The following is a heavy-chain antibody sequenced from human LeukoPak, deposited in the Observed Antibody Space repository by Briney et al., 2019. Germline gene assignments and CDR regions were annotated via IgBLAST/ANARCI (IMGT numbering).Heavy chain of an antibody. Sequence: PGGSLRLSCATSGFTFSTFWMHWVRQAPGKGLVWVSRTNHDGSSTNYADSVKGRFTISRDNAKNTLYLQMNSLRAEDTAVYYCVRDWGYDSSGYWQKYFDTWGQGTLATVSS. CDR2: TNHDGSST. CDR1: GFTFSTFW. V-gene: IGHV3-74*01. D-gene: IGHD3-22*01. CDR3: VRDWGYDSSGYWQKYFDT. J-gene: IGHJ4*02.